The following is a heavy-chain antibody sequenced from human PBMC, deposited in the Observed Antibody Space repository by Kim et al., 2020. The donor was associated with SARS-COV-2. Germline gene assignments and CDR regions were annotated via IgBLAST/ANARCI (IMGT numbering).Heavy chain of an antibody. J-gene: IGHJ4*02. Sequence: GGSLRLSCAASGFTFSSYAMHWVRQAPGKGLEWVAVISYDGSNKYYADSVKGRFTISRDNSKNTLYLQMNSLRAEDTAVYYCARAFAVAANFDYWGQGT. CDR2: ISYDGSNK. CDR1: GFTFSSYA. CDR3: ARAFAVAANFDY. V-gene: IGHV3-30-3*01. D-gene: IGHD6-19*01.